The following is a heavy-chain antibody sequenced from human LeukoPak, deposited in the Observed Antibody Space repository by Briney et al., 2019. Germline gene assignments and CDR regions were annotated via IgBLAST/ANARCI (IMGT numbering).Heavy chain of an antibody. CDR3: EKDPYCSSTSCYGPQYYYYYYMDV. CDR2: ISGSGGST. Sequence: PGGSLGLSCAASGVTFTSYATGSVPQAPGKGLEWVSAISGSGGSTYYADSVKGRFTISRDNSKNTLYLQMNSLRAEDTAVYYCEKDPYCSSTSCYGPQYYYYYYMDVWGKGTTVTVSS. V-gene: IGHV3-23*01. CDR1: GVTFTSYA. J-gene: IGHJ6*03. D-gene: IGHD2-2*01.